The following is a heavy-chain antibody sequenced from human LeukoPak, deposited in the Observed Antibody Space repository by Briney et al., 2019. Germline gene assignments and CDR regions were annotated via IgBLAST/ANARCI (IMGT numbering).Heavy chain of an antibody. V-gene: IGHV3-30*04. J-gene: IGHJ5*02. CDR2: ISYDGSNK. CDR3: AKENWYLYNNNWYKTWFDP. Sequence: GGSLRLSCAASGFTFSSYAMHWVRQAPGKGLEWVAVISYDGSNKYYADSVKGRFTISRDNSKNTLYLQMNSLRAEDTAIYYCAKENWYLYNNNWYKTWFDPWGQGTLVTVSS. CDR1: GFTFSSYA. D-gene: IGHD6-13*01.